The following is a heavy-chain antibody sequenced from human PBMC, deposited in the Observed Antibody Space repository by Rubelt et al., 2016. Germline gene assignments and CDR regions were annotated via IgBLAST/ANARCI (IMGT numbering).Heavy chain of an antibody. CDR3: ARDKEWLATRGFQNWFDP. CDR1: GYTFTSYG. CDR2: ISAYNGNT. J-gene: IGHJ5*02. D-gene: IGHD6-19*01. V-gene: IGHV1-18*01. Sequence: QVQLVQSGAEVKKPGASVKVSCKASGYTFTSYGISWVRQAPGQGLEWMGWISAYNGNTNYAQKLQGRVTLTTDTSTSTAYMELRSLGSDDTAVYYCARDKEWLATRGFQNWFDPWGQGTLVTVSS.